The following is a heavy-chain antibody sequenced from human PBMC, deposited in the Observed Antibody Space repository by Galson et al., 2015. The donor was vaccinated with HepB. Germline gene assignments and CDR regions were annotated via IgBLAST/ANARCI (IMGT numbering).Heavy chain of an antibody. Sequence: VQLQESGPGLVKPSETLSLTCTVSGGSISSYYWSWIRQPPGKGLEWMGIIYPGDSDTRYSPSFQGQVTISADKSISTAYLQWSSLKASDTAMYYCARPHDDDDAFDIWGQGTMVTVSS. CDR1: GGSISSYY. V-gene: IGHV5-51*01. CDR2: IYPGDSDT. CDR3: ARPHDDDDAFDI. D-gene: IGHD1-1*01. J-gene: IGHJ3*02.